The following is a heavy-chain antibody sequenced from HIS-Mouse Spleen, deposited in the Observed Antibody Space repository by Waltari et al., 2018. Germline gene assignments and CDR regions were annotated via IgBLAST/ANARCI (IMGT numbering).Heavy chain of an antibody. V-gene: IGHV1-69*01. J-gene: IGHJ2*01. CDR1: GGTFSSYA. Sequence: SGAEVKKPGSSVKVSCKASGGTFSSYAISWVRQAPGQGLEWMGGIIPIFGTANYAQKFQGRVTITADESTSTAYMGLSSLRSEDTAVYYCARDSGSYSFWYFDLWGRGTLVTVSS. CDR3: ARDSGSYSFWYFDL. CDR2: IIPIFGTA. D-gene: IGHD1-26*01.